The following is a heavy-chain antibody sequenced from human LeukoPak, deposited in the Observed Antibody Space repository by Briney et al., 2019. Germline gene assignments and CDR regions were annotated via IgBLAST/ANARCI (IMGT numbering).Heavy chain of an antibody. D-gene: IGHD3-10*01. J-gene: IGHJ4*01. CDR1: GFTFNTYW. V-gene: IGHV3-74*01. Sequence: GGSLRLSCAASGFTFNTYWMHWVRQAPGKGLVWVSRIRSDGSSTSYADSVRGRFTISRDNAKNTLYLQMNRLRAEDTAVYYCAGVLGVRDLAYFDYWGHGTLVTVSS. CDR2: IRSDGSST. CDR3: AGVLGVRDLAYFDY.